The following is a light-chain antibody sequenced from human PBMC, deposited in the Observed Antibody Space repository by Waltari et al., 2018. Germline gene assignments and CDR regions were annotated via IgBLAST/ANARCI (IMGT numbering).Light chain of an antibody. Sequence: DIQMTQSPSSLSASVGDRVTITCQTSQDISNFLNWYHQKPGKAPKLLIYDAANSETGVPSRFSGSAYGTDFTFTISSLQPEDIATYYCQQYANFPLTIGGGTKLEI. V-gene: IGKV1-33*01. CDR1: QDISNF. CDR3: QQYANFPLT. J-gene: IGKJ4*01. CDR2: DAA.